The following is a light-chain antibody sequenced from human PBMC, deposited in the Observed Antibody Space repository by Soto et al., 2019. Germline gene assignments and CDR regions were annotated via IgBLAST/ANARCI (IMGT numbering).Light chain of an antibody. CDR2: DAS. CDR3: QQSYRTPIT. V-gene: IGKV4-1*01. Sequence: DFVMTQSPDSLSVSLCEIATIKCNSSLSFLSSSNNKNYLAWYQQKPGQAPRLLIYDASSRATGIPDRFSGGGSGTDFTLTISRLEPEDFATYYCQQSYRTPITFGQGTRLEI. J-gene: IGKJ5*01. CDR1: LSFLSSSNNKNY.